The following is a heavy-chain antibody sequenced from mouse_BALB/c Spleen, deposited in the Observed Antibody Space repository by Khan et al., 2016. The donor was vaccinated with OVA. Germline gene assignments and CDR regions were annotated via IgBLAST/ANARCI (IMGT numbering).Heavy chain of an antibody. CDR2: IWSDGTT. J-gene: IGHJ4*01. Sequence: VQLQESGPGLVAPSQSLSITCTISGFSLTNYGVHWVRQPPGKGLEWLVVIWSDGTTTYDSALKSRLTISMDNSKSHVFLKMDSLQTDDTAMYYCARQPYYHYYVMDYWGQGTSVTVSS. CDR3: ARQPYYHYYVMDY. D-gene: IGHD2-10*01. V-gene: IGHV2-6-1*01. CDR1: GFSLTNYG.